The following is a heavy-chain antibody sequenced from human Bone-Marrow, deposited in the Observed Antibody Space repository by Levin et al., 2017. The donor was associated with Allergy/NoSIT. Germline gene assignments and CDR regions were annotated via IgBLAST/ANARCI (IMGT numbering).Heavy chain of an antibody. Sequence: TGESLKISCAASGFTFSAYPMHWVRQAPGKGLEWVTLVSFDGAKKYYADSVRGRFTISRDNSRNTLYLQMNGLRREDTAIYYCARQLGMYDYWGQGTLVTVSS. CDR3: ARQLGMYDY. CDR1: GFTFSAYP. CDR2: VSFDGAKK. D-gene: IGHD7-27*01. V-gene: IGHV3-30-3*01. J-gene: IGHJ4*02.